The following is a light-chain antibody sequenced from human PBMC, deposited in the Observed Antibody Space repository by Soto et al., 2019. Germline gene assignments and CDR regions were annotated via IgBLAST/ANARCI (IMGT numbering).Light chain of an antibody. CDR3: QHYNSYSST. Sequence: DIQLTQSPSTLSASVAVRVTITRRASQTISNWLAWYQQKPGKAPKLLIYDASILESGVPSRFSGSGSGTEFTLTISSLQPDDFAAYYCQHYNSYSSTFGQGTKVDIK. V-gene: IGKV1-5*01. CDR2: DAS. CDR1: QTISNW. J-gene: IGKJ1*01.